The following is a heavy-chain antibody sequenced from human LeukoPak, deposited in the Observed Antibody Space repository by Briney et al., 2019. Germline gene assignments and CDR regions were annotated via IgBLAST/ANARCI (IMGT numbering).Heavy chain of an antibody. CDR2: ISSSGSTI. CDR1: GFTFSDYY. CDR3: ARRRCSSTSCDYYYGMDV. Sequence: GGSLRLSCAASGFTFSDYYMSWIRQAPGKGLEWVSYISSSGSTIYYADSVKGRFTISRDNAKNSLYLQMNSLRAEDTAVYYCARRRCSSTSCDYYYGMDVWGQGTTVTVSS. V-gene: IGHV3-11*01. J-gene: IGHJ6*02. D-gene: IGHD2-2*01.